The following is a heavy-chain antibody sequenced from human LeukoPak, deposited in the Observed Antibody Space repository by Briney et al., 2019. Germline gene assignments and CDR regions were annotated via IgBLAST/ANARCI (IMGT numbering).Heavy chain of an antibody. J-gene: IGHJ3*02. V-gene: IGHV3-30*01. CDR1: GFTFSNYP. CDR3: ARNKGSIFGVVIIGAFGI. CDR2: ISYDGSNK. Sequence: GGSLRLSCAASGFTFSNYPIHWVRQAPGKGLEWVAVISYDGSNKYYADSVKGRFTISRDNSKNTLYLQMDSLRAEATAVYYCARNKGSIFGVVIIGAFGIWGRGTMLTVSS. D-gene: IGHD3-3*01.